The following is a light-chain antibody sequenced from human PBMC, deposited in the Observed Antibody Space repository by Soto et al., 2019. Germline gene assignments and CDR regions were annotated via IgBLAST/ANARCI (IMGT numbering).Light chain of an antibody. CDR2: GAS. V-gene: IGKV3-20*01. Sequence: EIVLTLSPGTLSLSPGERATHSCRASQSVSSSYLAWYQQKPVQAPRLLIYGASSRATAIPDRFSGSGSGTDFTLTISRLEPEDFAVYYCQQYGSSPPTFGQGTKVDIK. CDR3: QQYGSSPPT. J-gene: IGKJ1*01. CDR1: QSVSSSY.